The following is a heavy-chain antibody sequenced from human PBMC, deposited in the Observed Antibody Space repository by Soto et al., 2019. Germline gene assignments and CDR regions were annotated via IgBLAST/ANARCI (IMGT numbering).Heavy chain of an antibody. V-gene: IGHV3-33*01. CDR3: ARDQYAVFDY. Sequence: QVQLVESGGGVVQPGRSLRLSCAASGFTFSSYGMHWVRQAPGKGLEWVAVIWYDGSNKYYADSVKGRFTISRDNSKNTRYLQMNSLIAEDTAVYYCARDQYAVFDYWGQGTLVTVSS. CDR1: GFTFSSYG. CDR2: IWYDGSNK. J-gene: IGHJ4*02. D-gene: IGHD2-2*01.